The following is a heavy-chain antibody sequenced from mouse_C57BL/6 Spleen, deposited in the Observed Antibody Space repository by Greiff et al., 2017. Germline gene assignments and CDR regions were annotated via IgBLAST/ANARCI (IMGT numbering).Heavy chain of an antibody. CDR2: INPSTGGT. Sequence: VQLKQSGPELVKPGASVKISCKASGYSFTGYYMHWVKQSSEKSLEWIGEINPSTGGTSYNQKFKGKATLNVDKSSSTAYMQLKSLTSEDSAVYYCARPLPVYAMDYWGQGTSVTVSS. D-gene: IGHD5-5*01. CDR1: GYSFTGYY. J-gene: IGHJ4*01. CDR3: ARPLPVYAMDY. V-gene: IGHV1-43*01.